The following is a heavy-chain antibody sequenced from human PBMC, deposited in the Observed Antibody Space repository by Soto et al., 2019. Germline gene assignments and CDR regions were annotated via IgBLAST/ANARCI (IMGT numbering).Heavy chain of an antibody. J-gene: IGHJ6*02. Sequence: QVQLVQSGAEVKKPGSSVKVSCKASGGTFSSYAISWVRQAPGQGLEWMGGIIPIFGTANYAQTFQGRVTITADESTSTAYMELSSLRSDDTAVYYCASSGYCSGGSCSYPQYYYYGMDVWGQGTTVTVSS. D-gene: IGHD2-15*01. CDR3: ASSGYCSGGSCSYPQYYYYGMDV. CDR2: IIPIFGTA. V-gene: IGHV1-69*12. CDR1: GGTFSSYA.